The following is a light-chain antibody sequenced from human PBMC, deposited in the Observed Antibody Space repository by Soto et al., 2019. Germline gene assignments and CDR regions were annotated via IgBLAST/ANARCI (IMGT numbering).Light chain of an antibody. CDR3: QQYDSYCT. CDR2: KAS. J-gene: IGKJ2*02. Sequence: DIQMTQSPSTLSASVGDRVTITCRASQSISSYLAWYQQKPGKAPKLLIYKASSLESGVPSRFSGSGSGTELTLTISSLQPDDFATYYCQQYDSYCTFGQGTKLEI. CDR1: QSISSY. V-gene: IGKV1-5*03.